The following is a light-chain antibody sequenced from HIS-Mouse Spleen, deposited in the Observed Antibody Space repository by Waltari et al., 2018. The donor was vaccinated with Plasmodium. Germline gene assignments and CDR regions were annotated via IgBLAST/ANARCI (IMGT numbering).Light chain of an antibody. Sequence: EIVMTQSPATLSVSPGERATLSCRASQSVSSNLAWYQQKPGQAPRLLINGASTRATGIPARFSCSGSGTEFTLTIRSLQSEDFAVYYCQQYNNWSFTFGPGTKVDIK. CDR1: QSVSSN. V-gene: IGKV3-15*01. CDR3: QQYNNWSFT. J-gene: IGKJ3*01. CDR2: GAS.